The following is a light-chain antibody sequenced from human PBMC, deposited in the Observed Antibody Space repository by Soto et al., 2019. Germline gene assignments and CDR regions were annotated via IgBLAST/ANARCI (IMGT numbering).Light chain of an antibody. J-gene: IGLJ3*02. V-gene: IGLV1-51*01. CDR1: SSNIGSNY. CDR3: GTWDTSLSAGV. CDR2: DNN. Sequence: QAVVTQPPSVSAAPGQKVTISCSGSSSNIGSNYVSWYQQLPGTAPKHLIYDNNIRPSGIPDRFSGSKSGTSATLAITGLQTGDEADYYCGTWDTSLSAGVFGGGTKLTVL.